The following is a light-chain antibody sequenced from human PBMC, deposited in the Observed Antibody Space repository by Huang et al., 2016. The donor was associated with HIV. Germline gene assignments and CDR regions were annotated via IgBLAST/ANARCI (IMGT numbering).Light chain of an antibody. V-gene: IGKV1-39*01. CDR1: QPINTY. J-gene: IGKJ5*01. CDR3: QQSYSMPIT. CDR2: DSS. Sequence: DIQVTQSPSSLSASVGDRVTITCRASQPINTYLNWYQQKPGKAPKLLIYDSSTLQSVVPSRFSGSGSGTDFTLTIISLQPEDFATYYCQQSYSMPITFGLGTRLEI.